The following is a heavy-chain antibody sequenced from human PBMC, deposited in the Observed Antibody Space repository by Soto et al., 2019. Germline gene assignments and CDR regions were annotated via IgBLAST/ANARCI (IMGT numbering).Heavy chain of an antibody. CDR2: IYSGGST. V-gene: IGHV3-66*01. CDR1: GFTVSSNY. Sequence: GGSLRLSCAASGFTVSSNYMSWVRQAPGKGLEWVSVIYSGGSTYYADSVKGRFTISRDNAKNSLYLQMNSLRAEDTAVYYCAREHYDFWSGIPYYYYGMDVWGQGTTVTVPS. J-gene: IGHJ6*02. D-gene: IGHD3-3*01. CDR3: AREHYDFWSGIPYYYYGMDV.